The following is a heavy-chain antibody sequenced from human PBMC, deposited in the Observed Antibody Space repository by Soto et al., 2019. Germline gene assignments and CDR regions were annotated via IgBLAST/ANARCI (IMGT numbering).Heavy chain of an antibody. Sequence: QPGGSLRLSCAASGFTFSSYGMHWVRQAPGKGLEWVAVIWYDGSNKYYADSVKGRFTISRDNSKNTLYLQMNSLRAEDTAVYYCARGQQQLLRRLMDVWGQGTTVTVSS. D-gene: IGHD6-13*01. CDR2: IWYDGSNK. V-gene: IGHV3-33*01. CDR3: ARGQQQLLRRLMDV. CDR1: GFTFSSYG. J-gene: IGHJ6*02.